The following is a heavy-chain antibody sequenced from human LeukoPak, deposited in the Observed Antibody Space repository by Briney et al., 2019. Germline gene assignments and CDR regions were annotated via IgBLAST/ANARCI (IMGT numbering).Heavy chain of an antibody. Sequence: SETLSLTCTVSGGSISSYYRSWIRQPPGKGLEWIGYIYYSGSTNYNPSLKSRVTISVDTSKNQFSLKLSSVTAADTAVYYCASTPNVVVPAGVWFDPWGQGTLVTVSS. CDR1: GGSISSYY. J-gene: IGHJ5*02. V-gene: IGHV4-59*01. CDR3: ASTPNVVVPAGVWFDP. D-gene: IGHD2-2*01. CDR2: IYYSGST.